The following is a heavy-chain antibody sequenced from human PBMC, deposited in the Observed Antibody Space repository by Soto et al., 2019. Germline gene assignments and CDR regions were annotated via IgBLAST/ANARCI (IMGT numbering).Heavy chain of an antibody. Sequence: GGSLRLSCAASGFTFSSYSMNWVRQAPGKGLEWVSSISSSSSYIYYADSVKGRFTISRDNAKNSLYLQMNSLRAEDTAVYYCARGHPSNTTEVYYYYYMDVWGKGTTVTVSS. CDR1: GFTFSSYS. D-gene: IGHD4-17*01. CDR2: ISSSSSYI. CDR3: ARGHPSNTTEVYYYYYMDV. V-gene: IGHV3-21*01. J-gene: IGHJ6*03.